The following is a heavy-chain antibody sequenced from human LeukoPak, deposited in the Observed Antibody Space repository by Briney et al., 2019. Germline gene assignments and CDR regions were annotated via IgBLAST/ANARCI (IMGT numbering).Heavy chain of an antibody. CDR2: IRFDGSNK. CDR1: GFTFSSYG. Sequence: PGGSLRLSCAASGFTFSSYGMHWVRQAPGKGLEWVAFIRFDGSNKYYADSVKGRFTISRDNSKNTLYLQMNSLRAEDTAVYYCAKLAPGYCSITTCSIPVDYWGQGTLVTVSS. D-gene: IGHD2-2*01. V-gene: IGHV3-30*02. CDR3: AKLAPGYCSITTCSIPVDY. J-gene: IGHJ4*02.